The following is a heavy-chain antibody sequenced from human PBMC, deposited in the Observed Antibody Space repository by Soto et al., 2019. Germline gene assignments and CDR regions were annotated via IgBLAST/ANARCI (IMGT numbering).Heavy chain of an antibody. CDR2: INHGGSA. V-gene: IGHV4-34*01. CDR1: GGSFSGYH. J-gene: IGHJ5*02. CDR3: ARESAGSGKNNWFDP. D-gene: IGHD3-10*01. Sequence: ETLSLTCAVYGGSFSGYHWSWIRQPPGKGLEWIGKINHGGSAIYSPSLKSRLTISVDTSKNQFSLELSSVTAADTAVYYCARESAGSGKNNWFDPWGQGTLVTVSS.